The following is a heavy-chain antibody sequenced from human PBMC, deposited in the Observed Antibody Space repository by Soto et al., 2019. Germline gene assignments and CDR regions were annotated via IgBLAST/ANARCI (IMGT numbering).Heavy chain of an antibody. CDR2: IYYSGST. CDR3: ARYGDYDSYYYYGMDV. J-gene: IGHJ6*02. V-gene: IGHV4-61*01. D-gene: IGHD4-17*01. CDR1: GGSVSSGSYY. Sequence: SETLSLTCTVSGGSVSSGSYYWSWIRQPPGKGLEWIGYIYYSGSTNYNPSLKSRVTITVDTSKNQFSLKLSSVTAADTAVYYCARYGDYDSYYYYGMDVWGQGTKVTVSS.